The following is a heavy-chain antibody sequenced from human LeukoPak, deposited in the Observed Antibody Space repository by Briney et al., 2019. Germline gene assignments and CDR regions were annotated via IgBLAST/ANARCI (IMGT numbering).Heavy chain of an antibody. CDR1: GFTVSSYA. CDR2: ISYDGSNK. Sequence: GGSLRLSCAASGFTVSSYAMHWVRQAPGKGLEWVAVISYDGSNKYYADSVKGRFTISRDNSKNTLYLQMNSLRAEDTAVYYCARTIVVVPADLDYWGQGTLVTVSS. V-gene: IGHV3-30-3*01. CDR3: ARTIVVVPADLDY. J-gene: IGHJ4*02. D-gene: IGHD2-2*01.